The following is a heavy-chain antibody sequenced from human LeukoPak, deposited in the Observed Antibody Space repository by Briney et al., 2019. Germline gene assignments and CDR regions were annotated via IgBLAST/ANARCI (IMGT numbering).Heavy chain of an antibody. J-gene: IGHJ3*02. D-gene: IGHD3-22*01. CDR2: IRYDGSNK. V-gene: IGHV3-30*02. CDR1: GFTFSSYG. CDR3: ARALVGYYASAFDI. Sequence: TGGSLRLSCAASGFTFSSYGMHWVRQAPGKGLEWVAFIRYDGSNKYYADSVKGRFTISRDNSKNTLYLQMNSLRAEDTAVYYCARALVGYYASAFDIWGQGTMVTVSS.